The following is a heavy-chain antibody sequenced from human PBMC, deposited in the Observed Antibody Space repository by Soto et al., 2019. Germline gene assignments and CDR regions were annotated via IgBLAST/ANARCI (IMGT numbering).Heavy chain of an antibody. D-gene: IGHD2-8*02. Sequence: EVQLVESGGGLIQPGGSLRLSCAASGFTVSSNYMTWVRQTPGKGLEWVSVIYSGGSTYYADSVKGRFTISRDSSKNTIYLKMNSLRAEDTAVYYWARGWGMFDYWGQGTLVTVSS. CDR1: GFTVSSNY. CDR3: ARGWGMFDY. CDR2: IYSGGST. V-gene: IGHV3-53*01. J-gene: IGHJ4*02.